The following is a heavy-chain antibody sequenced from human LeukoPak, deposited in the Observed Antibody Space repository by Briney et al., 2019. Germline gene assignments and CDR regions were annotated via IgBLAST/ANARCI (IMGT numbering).Heavy chain of an antibody. Sequence: GESLRLSCAASGFTFRNYAIHWVRQARGKGLEWVSTISNSGDTTYYADSVKGRFTISRDDPEHTLYLQVNSLRAEDAGVYYCAKSTGYLLWGQGTLVTVSS. CDR2: ISNSGDTT. CDR3: AKSTGYLL. V-gene: IGHV3-23*01. D-gene: IGHD1-14*01. J-gene: IGHJ4*02. CDR1: GFTFRNYA.